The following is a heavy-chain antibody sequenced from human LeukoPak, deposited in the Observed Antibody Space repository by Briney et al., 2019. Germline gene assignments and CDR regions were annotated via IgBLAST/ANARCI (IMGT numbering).Heavy chain of an antibody. J-gene: IGHJ4*02. CDR3: ARSDTHHIHSSSWHFDY. D-gene: IGHD6-13*01. V-gene: IGHV4-59*01. CDR2: SSYSGSS. Sequence: SETLSLTCSVSGASIGTNYWSWIRQVPGKGLEWIGYSSYSGSSNYNPSLKSRVTISVDTSKTQFSLYLNSVTAADTAVYYCARSDTHHIHSSSWHFDYWGQGTLVTVSS. CDR1: GASIGTNY.